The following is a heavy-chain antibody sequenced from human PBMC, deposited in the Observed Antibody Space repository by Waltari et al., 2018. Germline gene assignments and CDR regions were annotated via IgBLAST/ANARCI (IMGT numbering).Heavy chain of an antibody. Sequence: QVQLQESGPGLVKPSETLSLTCAVSGYSISSGYYWGWIRQPPGKGLEWIGSIYHSGSTYYNPSLKRRVTISVDTSKNQFSLKLSSVTAADTAVYYCARAYCGGDCDPIDAFDIWGQGTMVTVSS. CDR1: GYSISSGYY. CDR2: IYHSGST. V-gene: IGHV4-38-2*01. CDR3: ARAYCGGDCDPIDAFDI. J-gene: IGHJ3*02. D-gene: IGHD2-21*01.